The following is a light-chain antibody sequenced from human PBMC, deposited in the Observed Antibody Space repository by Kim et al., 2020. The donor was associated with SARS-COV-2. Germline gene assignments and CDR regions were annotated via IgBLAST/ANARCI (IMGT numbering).Light chain of an antibody. CDR3: QQYNYWPYT. Sequence: PGERPTLCGRARKSISVSLAWYQQKPGRAPRLLISGASTRATGIPARFSGSGSGTEFTLSISSLQSEDFAVYYCQQYNYWPYTAGQGTKLEI. V-gene: IGKV3-15*01. J-gene: IGKJ2*01. CDR1: KSISVS. CDR2: GAS.